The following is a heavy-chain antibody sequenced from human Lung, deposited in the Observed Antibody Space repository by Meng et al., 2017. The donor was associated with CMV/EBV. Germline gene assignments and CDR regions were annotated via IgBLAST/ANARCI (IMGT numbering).Heavy chain of an antibody. V-gene: IGHV1-18*01. CDR3: ARDHVVRKVYNAY. Sequence: ASVXVSXKGSGYIFSNYGFSWVRQAPGQGPEWMGWISAYSGNTNYAQKFQGRLTLTTDVSTSTAYMELGGLTFDDTAVYYCARDHVVRKVYNAYWGQGTRVTVYS. CDR1: GYIFSNYG. D-gene: IGHD3-10*01. CDR2: ISAYSGNT. J-gene: IGHJ4*02.